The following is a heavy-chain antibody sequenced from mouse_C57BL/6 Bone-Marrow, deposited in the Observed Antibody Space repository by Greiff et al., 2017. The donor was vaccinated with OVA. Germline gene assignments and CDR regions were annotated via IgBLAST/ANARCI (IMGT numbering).Heavy chain of an antibody. CDR1: GYTFTSYW. D-gene: IGHD1-1*01. V-gene: IGHV1-69*01. CDR3: ARFMSV. J-gene: IGHJ1*03. CDR2: IDPSDSYT. Sequence: QVQLQQPGAELVMPGASVKLSCKASGYTFTSYWMHWVKQRPGQGLEWIGEIDPSDSYTNYNQKFKGKSTLTVDKSSSTAYMQLSSLTSEDSAVYYCARFMSVWGTGTTVTVSS.